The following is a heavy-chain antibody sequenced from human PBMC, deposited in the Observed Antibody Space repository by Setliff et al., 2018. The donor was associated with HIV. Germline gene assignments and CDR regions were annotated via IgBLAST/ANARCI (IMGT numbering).Heavy chain of an antibody. D-gene: IGHD3-16*01. CDR1: GYTFNDSF. Sequence: ASVKVSCKASGYTFNDSFIHWVRQAPGQGLEWMGWITPDSGGTNYAQKFQGRVTMTRDTSTNTAYMELNSLTSDDTAVYYCAKDYYDFVWGSSLAYWGQGTLVTVSS. J-gene: IGHJ4*02. CDR3: AKDYYDFVWGSSLAY. V-gene: IGHV1-2*02. CDR2: ITPDSGGT.